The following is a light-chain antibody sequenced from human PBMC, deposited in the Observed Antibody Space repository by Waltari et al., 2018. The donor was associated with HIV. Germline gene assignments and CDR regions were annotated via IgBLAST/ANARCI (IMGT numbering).Light chain of an antibody. CDR1: QGINSY. J-gene: IGKJ2*01. Sequence: DIQLTQYPSFLSASVGDRLTITCWASQGINSYLAWYQQKPGTAPNLLIYGASTLQGGVPSRFSGSGSGTEFTLTISSLQPEDFATYYCQQINSYPYTFGQGTKLEIK. CDR3: QQINSYPYT. V-gene: IGKV1-9*01. CDR2: GAS.